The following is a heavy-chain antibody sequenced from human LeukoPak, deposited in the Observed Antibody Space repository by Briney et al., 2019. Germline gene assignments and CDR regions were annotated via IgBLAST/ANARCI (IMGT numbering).Heavy chain of an antibody. V-gene: IGHV1-18*01. J-gene: IGHJ3*02. CDR1: GYTFTSYG. Sequence: GASVKVSCKASGYTFTSYGISWVRQAPGQGLEWMGWISAYNGNTNYAQKLQGRVTMTTDTSTSTAYMELRSLRSDDTAVYYCARGRTPEYYDSSGYYQFLALDIWGQGTMVTVSS. D-gene: IGHD3-22*01. CDR3: ARGRTPEYYDSSGYYQFLALDI. CDR2: ISAYNGNT.